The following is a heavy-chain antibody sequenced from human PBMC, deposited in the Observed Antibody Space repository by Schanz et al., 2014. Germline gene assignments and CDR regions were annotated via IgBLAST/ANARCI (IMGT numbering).Heavy chain of an antibody. CDR1: GFSFSSYS. J-gene: IGHJ1*01. D-gene: IGHD6-13*01. Sequence: VQLVESGGGLVQPGESLRLSCAVSGFSFSSYSMSWVRQAPGKGLEWVALISYDGSNKYYADSVKGRFAISRENSKNTMFLQMSSLRPEDTAVYYCATGRAASNFGSEYFLYWGQGTLVTVSS. CDR2: ISYDGSNK. CDR3: ATGRAASNFGSEYFLY. V-gene: IGHV3-30*09.